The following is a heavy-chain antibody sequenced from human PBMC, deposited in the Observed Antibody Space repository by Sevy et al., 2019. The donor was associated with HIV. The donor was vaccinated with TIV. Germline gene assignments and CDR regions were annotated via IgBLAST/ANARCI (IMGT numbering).Heavy chain of an antibody. V-gene: IGHV3-48*02. Sequence: GGSLRLSCKTSGFTFSTYAMHWVRQAPGKGLEWVASISRTPATTYYADSVGDRFTISRDNATNSLYLEMNSLRDEDTAVYYCAREAYYYDSREANWFDPWGQGTLVTVSS. D-gene: IGHD3-22*01. CDR2: ISRTPATT. CDR3: AREAYYYDSREANWFDP. J-gene: IGHJ5*02. CDR1: GFTFSTYA.